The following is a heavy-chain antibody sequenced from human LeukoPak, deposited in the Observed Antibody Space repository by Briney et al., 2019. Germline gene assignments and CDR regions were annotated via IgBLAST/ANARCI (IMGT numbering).Heavy chain of an antibody. CDR3: RREDPIS. V-gene: IGHV3-74*01. J-gene: IGHJ5*02. Sequence: GGSLRLSYAFSVFIHQLCWQHGVRQAPGEGLVWVSRINSDGSSTTYADSVKGRFTISRDNAKNTLYQQMNSLTAEDTAVYYCRREDPISWGQGTLVTVSS. CDR2: INSDGSST. CDR1: VFIHQLCW.